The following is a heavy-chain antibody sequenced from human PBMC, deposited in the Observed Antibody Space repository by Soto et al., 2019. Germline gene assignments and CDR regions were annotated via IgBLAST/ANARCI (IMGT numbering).Heavy chain of an antibody. CDR2: IYYSGST. V-gene: IGHV4-39*01. Sequence: QLQLQESGPGLVKPSETLSLTCTVSGGSISSSSYYWGWIRQPPGKGLEWIGSIYYSGSTYYNPSLKSRGTISVDTSKNQFSLKLSSVTAADTAVYYCARRDIVVVPAANVYYYGMDVWGQGTTVTVSS. J-gene: IGHJ6*02. CDR3: ARRDIVVVPAANVYYYGMDV. D-gene: IGHD2-2*01. CDR1: GGSISSSSYY.